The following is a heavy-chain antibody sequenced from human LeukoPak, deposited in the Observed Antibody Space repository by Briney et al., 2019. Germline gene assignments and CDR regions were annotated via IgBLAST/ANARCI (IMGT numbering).Heavy chain of an antibody. CDR1: GGSFSGYY. D-gene: IGHD4-11*01. CDR3: ARGRSNFYYYYYMDV. V-gene: IGHV4-34*01. J-gene: IGHJ6*03. CDR2: INHSGST. Sequence: PSETLSLTCAVYGGSFSGYYWSWLRQPPGKGLEWIGEINHSGSTNYNPSPKSRVTISVDTSKNQFSLKLSSVTAADTAVYYCARGRSNFYYYYYMDVWGKGTTVTVSS.